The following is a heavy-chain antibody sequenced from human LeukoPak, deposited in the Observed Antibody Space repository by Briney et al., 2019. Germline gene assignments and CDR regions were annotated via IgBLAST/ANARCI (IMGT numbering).Heavy chain of an antibody. V-gene: IGHV3-21*01. CDR3: ARLKPMIVLAYGFRPREGTTYCFDY. J-gene: IGHJ4*02. Sequence: GGSLRLSCAASGFTFSSYSMNWVRQAPGKGLEWVSSISGSNSYIYYADSMKGRFTISRDNAKNSLYLQMNSLRAEDTAVYYCARLKPMIVLAYGFRPREGTTYCFDYWGQGTLVTVSS. CDR1: GFTFSSYS. CDR2: ISGSNSYI. D-gene: IGHD3-22*01.